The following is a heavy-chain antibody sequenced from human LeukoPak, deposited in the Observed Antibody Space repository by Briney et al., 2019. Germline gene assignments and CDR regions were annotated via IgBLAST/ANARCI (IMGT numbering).Heavy chain of an antibody. V-gene: IGHV3-66*01. CDR1: VLTATSNY. CDR2: IYSGMST. J-gene: IGHJ4*02. D-gene: IGHD5-12*01. Sequence: GGSLRLSCADSVLTATSNYMSWVRPAPGKGLEWVSLIYSGMSTYNADTVKGRFTISRDKSKNTLYLQMSSLRVEDTAVYYGAMGAIVATIDYWGQGTLVTVSS. CDR3: AMGAIVATIDY.